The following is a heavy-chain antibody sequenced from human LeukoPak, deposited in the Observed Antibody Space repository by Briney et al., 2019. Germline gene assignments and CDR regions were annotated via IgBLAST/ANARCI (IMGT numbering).Heavy chain of an antibody. D-gene: IGHD5-18*01. J-gene: IGHJ4*02. CDR1: GASISNYY. CDR2: IYTRGNT. Sequence: PSETLSLTCTVSGASISNYYWIWIRQPAGKGLEWIGLIYTRGNTNYNPSLKSRVTMSVDTSKNQFSLKLSSVTAADTAVYYCARVRGITSMAYFDYWGQGTLVTVSS. CDR3: ARVRGITSMAYFDY. V-gene: IGHV4-4*07.